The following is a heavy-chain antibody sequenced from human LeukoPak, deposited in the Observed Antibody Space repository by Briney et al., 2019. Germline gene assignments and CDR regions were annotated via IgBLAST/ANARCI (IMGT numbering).Heavy chain of an antibody. Sequence: GGSLRLSCAASGFTFSDYYMSWIRQAPGKGLEWVSYISSSGSTIYYADSVKGRFTISRDNAKNSLYLQMNSLRTDDTALYYCTKDITAGGLDYWGQGTLVTVSS. D-gene: IGHD6-13*01. CDR2: ISSSGSTI. V-gene: IGHV3-11*01. J-gene: IGHJ4*02. CDR1: GFTFSDYY. CDR3: TKDITAGGLDY.